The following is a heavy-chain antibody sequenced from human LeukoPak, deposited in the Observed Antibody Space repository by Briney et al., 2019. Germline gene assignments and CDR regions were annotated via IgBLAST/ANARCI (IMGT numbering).Heavy chain of an antibody. J-gene: IGHJ4*02. CDR1: GYTFTDYY. D-gene: IGHD6-19*01. CDR2: MNPNSGGT. V-gene: IGHV1-2*02. CDR3: APRRVAADKGFDY. Sequence: GASVKVSCKASGYTFTDYYMHWMRQAPGQGPELMGWMNPNSGGTNYAQKVQGRVTMTRYTSITTAYMELSSLRSDDTAVYYCAPRRVAADKGFDYWGQGTLVTVSS.